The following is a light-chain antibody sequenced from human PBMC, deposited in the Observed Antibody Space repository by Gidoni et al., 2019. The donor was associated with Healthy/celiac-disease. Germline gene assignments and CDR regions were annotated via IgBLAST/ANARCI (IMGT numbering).Light chain of an antibody. CDR2: DNN. Sequence: QSVLTQPPSVSAAPGQKVTIPFSGSSPNMGNNYVSWYQQLPGTAPTLHIYDNNKRPSGIPDRFSGSKSGTSATLGITGLQTGDEADYYCGTWDSSLSAEVFGGGTKLTVL. CDR3: GTWDSSLSAEV. V-gene: IGLV1-51*01. CDR1: SPNMGNNY. J-gene: IGLJ2*01.